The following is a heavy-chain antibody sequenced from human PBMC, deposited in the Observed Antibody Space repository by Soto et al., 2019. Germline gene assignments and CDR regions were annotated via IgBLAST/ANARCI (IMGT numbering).Heavy chain of an antibody. CDR1: GYTFTGYY. J-gene: IGHJ4*02. CDR3: ARRWTTGEIDY. V-gene: IGHV1-18*04. CDR2: ISAYTGNT. Sequence: ASVKVSCKASGYTFTGYYMHWVRQAPGQGLEWMGWISAYTGNTKYAQNFQGRVTMTTDTSTSTAYMELRSLRSDDTAVYYCARRWTTGEIDYWGQGTLVTVSS. D-gene: IGHD4-17*01.